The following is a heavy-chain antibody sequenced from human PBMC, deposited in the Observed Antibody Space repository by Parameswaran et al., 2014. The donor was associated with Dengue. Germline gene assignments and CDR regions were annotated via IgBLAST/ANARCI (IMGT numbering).Heavy chain of an antibody. Sequence: WVRQAPGQGLEWMGWISAYNGNTNYAQKLQGRVTMTTDTSTSTAYMELRSLRSDDTAVYYCARDREVVVVPAAHYYYYYGMDVWGQGTTVTVSS. V-gene: IGHV1-18*01. CDR2: ISAYNGNT. D-gene: IGHD2-2*01. J-gene: IGHJ6*02. CDR3: ARDREVVVVPAAHYYYYYGMDV.